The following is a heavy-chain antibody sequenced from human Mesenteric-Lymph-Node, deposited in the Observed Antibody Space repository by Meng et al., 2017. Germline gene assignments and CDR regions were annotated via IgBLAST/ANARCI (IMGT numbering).Heavy chain of an antibody. CDR2: TSHSGST. CDR3: ASSDYYRSDY. J-gene: IGHJ4*02. CDR1: GGSISRSDW. Sequence: PQERGPGLGKPSGTRSLTCAVSGGSISRSDWWSWARQPPGKGLEWIGETSHSGSTNYSPSLKSRVTISLDKSKNQLSLKLNSVTAADTAVYYCASSDYYRSDYWGQGTLVTVSS. D-gene: IGHD3-22*01. V-gene: IGHV4-4*02.